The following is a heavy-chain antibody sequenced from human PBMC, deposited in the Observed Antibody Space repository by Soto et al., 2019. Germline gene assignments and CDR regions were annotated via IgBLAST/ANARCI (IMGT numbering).Heavy chain of an antibody. J-gene: IGHJ3*02. Sequence: GGSLRLSCAASGFTFDDYAMHWVRQAPGKGLEWVSGISWNSGSIGYADSVKGRFTISRDNAKNSLYLQMNSLRAEDTALYYCAKDTSVVVISGAFDIWGQGTMVTVSS. CDR3: AKDTSVVVISGAFDI. CDR2: ISWNSGSI. V-gene: IGHV3-9*01. CDR1: GFTFDDYA. D-gene: IGHD3-3*01.